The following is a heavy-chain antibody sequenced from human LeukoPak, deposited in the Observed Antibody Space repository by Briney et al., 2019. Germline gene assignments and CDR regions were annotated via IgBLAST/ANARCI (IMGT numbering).Heavy chain of an antibody. Sequence: ASVKVSCKASGYTFTSYGISWVRQAPGQRLEWMGWISAYNGNTNYAQKLQGRVTMTTDTSTSTAYMELRSLRSDDTAVYYCARRPRSWYYFDYWGQGTLVTVSS. D-gene: IGHD6-13*01. V-gene: IGHV1-18*01. CDR3: ARRPRSWYYFDY. CDR1: GYTFTSYG. CDR2: ISAYNGNT. J-gene: IGHJ4*02.